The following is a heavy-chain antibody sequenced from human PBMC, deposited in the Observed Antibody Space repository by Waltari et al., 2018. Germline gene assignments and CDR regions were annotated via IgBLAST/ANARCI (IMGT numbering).Heavy chain of an antibody. J-gene: IGHJ4*02. CDR1: CGSLSSSRYS. CDR3: ARGIRFLEWLLYEGGYFDY. CDR2: IYYSGST. D-gene: IGHD3-3*01. V-gene: IGHV4-39*01. Sequence: QLQLQESGPGLVKPSVTLSLTCTVLCGSLSSSRYSWGWVRHPPGHGLEWIGDIYYSGSTYYHPARRSRVTISVDTSKNQFSLKLSSVTAADTAVYYCARGIRFLEWLLYEGGYFDYWGQGTLVTVSS.